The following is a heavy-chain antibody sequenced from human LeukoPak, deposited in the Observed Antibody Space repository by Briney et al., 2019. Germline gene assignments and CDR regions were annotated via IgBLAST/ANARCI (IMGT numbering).Heavy chain of an antibody. J-gene: IGHJ4*02. V-gene: IGHV3-30*03. CDR1: GFTFSNYV. CDR3: AMRIGDFWSGYFDY. D-gene: IGHD3-3*01. Sequence: GGSLRLSCAASGFTFSNYVMHWVRQAPGKGLEWVAVISYDGSNKYYADSVKGRFTISRDNSKNTLYLQMNSLRAEDTAVYYCAMRIGDFWSGYFDYWGQGALVTVSS. CDR2: ISYDGSNK.